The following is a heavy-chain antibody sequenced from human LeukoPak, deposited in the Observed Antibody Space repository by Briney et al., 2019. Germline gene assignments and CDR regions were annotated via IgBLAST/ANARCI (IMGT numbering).Heavy chain of an antibody. D-gene: IGHD4-17*01. CDR1: GLTLSTYG. CDR2: IWYDGTHI. CDR3: ATDAGGPYGNYASHFDF. J-gene: IGHJ4*02. Sequence: GTSLRLSCAASGLTLSTYGVHWVRQAPGKGLEWVAVIWYDGTHIYYGDSVNGRFTISRDNSKGTVYLQLDSLRDDDTAMYYCATDAGGPYGNYASHFDFWGQGTLVTVSS. V-gene: IGHV3-33*01.